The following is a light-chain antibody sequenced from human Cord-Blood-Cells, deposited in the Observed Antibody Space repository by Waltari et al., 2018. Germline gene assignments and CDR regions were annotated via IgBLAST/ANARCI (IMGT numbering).Light chain of an antibody. CDR3: QSYDSSLSGWV. Sequence: QSVLTQPPSVSGAAGQRVTISCTGSSSNIGAGYDVHWYQQHPGTAPKLLIYGNSNRPSGFTDRFAGSKSGTSAALAITGLQAEDEAVYYCQSYDSSLSGWVFGGGTKLTVL. CDR2: GNS. J-gene: IGLJ3*02. V-gene: IGLV1-40*01. CDR1: SSNIGAGYD.